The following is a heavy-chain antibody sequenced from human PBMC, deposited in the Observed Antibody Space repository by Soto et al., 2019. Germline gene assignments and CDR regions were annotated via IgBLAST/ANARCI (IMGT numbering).Heavy chain of an antibody. D-gene: IGHD6-19*01. CDR3: AKDESGLLAVAGTGFDY. CDR2: ISWNSGSI. J-gene: IGHJ4*02. V-gene: IGHV3-9*01. Sequence: SLKISCAASGFTFDDYAMHWVRQAPGKGLEWVSGISWNSGSIGYADSVKGRFTISRDNAKNSLYLQMNSLRAEDTALYYCAKDESGLLAVAGTGFDYWGQGTLVTVSS. CDR1: GFTFDDYA.